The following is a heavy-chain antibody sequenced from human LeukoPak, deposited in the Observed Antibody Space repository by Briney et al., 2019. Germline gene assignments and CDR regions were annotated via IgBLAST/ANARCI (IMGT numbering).Heavy chain of an antibody. Sequence: GGSLRLSCVASGFTFTSHWMSWVRQAPGKGLEWVSVIYSGGSTYYADSVKGRFTISRDNSKNTLYLQMNSLRAEDTAVYYCARSPMVRGVEYWGQGTLVTVSS. CDR3: ARSPMVRGVEY. D-gene: IGHD3-10*01. J-gene: IGHJ4*02. CDR1: GFTFTSHW. CDR2: IYSGGST. V-gene: IGHV3-53*01.